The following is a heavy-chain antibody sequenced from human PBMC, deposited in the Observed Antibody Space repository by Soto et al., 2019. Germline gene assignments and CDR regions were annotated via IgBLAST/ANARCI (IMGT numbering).Heavy chain of an antibody. CDR3: AKGATKDITMIVVVYSSRVDY. D-gene: IGHD3-22*01. CDR1: GFTFSSYA. J-gene: IGHJ4*02. V-gene: IGHV3-23*01. CDR2: ISGSGGST. Sequence: GGSLRLSCAASGFTFSSYAMSWVRQAPGKGLEWVSAISGSGGSTYYADSVKGRFTISRDNSKNTLYLQMNSLRAEDTAVYYCAKGATKDITMIVVVYSSRVDYWGQGTLVTVSS.